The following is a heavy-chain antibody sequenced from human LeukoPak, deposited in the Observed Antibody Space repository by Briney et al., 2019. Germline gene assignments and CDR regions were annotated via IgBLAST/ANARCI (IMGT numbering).Heavy chain of an antibody. CDR1: GGSFSGYY. CDR3: ASDYPEGIAAAGTNY. V-gene: IGHV4-34*01. D-gene: IGHD6-13*01. J-gene: IGHJ4*02. Sequence: SETLSLTCAVYGGSFSGYYWSWIRQPPGKGLEWIGEINHSGSTNYNPSLKSRVTISVDTSKNRFSLKLSSVTAADTAVYYCASDYPEGIAAAGTNYWGQGTLVTVSS. CDR2: INHSGST.